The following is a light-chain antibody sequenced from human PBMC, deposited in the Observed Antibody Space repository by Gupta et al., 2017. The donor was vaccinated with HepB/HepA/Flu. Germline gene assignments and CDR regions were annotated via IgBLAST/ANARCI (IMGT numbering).Light chain of an antibody. Sequence: EIVLTQSPATLSLSPGERATLSCRASQNVGTYLAWYQQKQGQAPSLLIYDASKRATGIPARFSGSGSGKEFTLTITSLEHEDFAVYYGQQRRGWLTFGGGTNVEVK. V-gene: IGKV3-11*01. CDR1: QNVGTY. J-gene: IGKJ4*01. CDR2: DAS. CDR3: QQRRGWLT.